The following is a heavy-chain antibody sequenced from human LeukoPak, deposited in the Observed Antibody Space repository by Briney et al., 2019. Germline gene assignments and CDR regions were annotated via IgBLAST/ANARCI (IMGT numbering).Heavy chain of an antibody. CDR3: APTYCGGDCYSKYWYFDL. V-gene: IGHV1-24*01. CDR1: GYTLTELS. CDR2: FDPEDGET. J-gene: IGHJ2*01. D-gene: IGHD2-21*02. Sequence: ASVKVSCRVSGYTLTELSMHWVRQAPGKGLEWMGGFDPEDGETIYAQKFQGRVTITADESTSTAYMELSSLRSEDTAVYYCAPTYCGGDCYSKYWYFDLWGRGTLVTVSS.